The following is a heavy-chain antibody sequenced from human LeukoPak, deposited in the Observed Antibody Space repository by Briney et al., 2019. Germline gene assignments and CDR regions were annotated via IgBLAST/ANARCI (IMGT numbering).Heavy chain of an antibody. CDR3: AREGREFGPHKLAGFDY. V-gene: IGHV1-2*02. J-gene: IGHJ4*02. D-gene: IGHD3-10*01. Sequence: GASVKVSCKASGYTFTSYGISWVRQAPGQGLEWMGWINPNSGGTNYAQKFQGRVTMTRDTSITTAYMELNGLRSDDTAVYYCAREGREFGPHKLAGFDYWGQGTLVTVSS. CDR2: INPNSGGT. CDR1: GYTFTSYG.